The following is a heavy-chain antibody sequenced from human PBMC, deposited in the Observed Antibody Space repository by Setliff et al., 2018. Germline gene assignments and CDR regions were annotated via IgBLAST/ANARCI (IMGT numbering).Heavy chain of an antibody. V-gene: IGHV1-24*01. D-gene: IGHD2-15*01. J-gene: IGHJ4*02. CDR1: GYTLTELS. CDR3: ARDQGRRYCSGGSCAFFDY. Sequence: ASVKVSCKVSGYTLTELSMHWVRQAPGKGLEWMGGFDPEDGETIYAQKFQGRVTMTRDTSTSTVYMELSSLRSEDTAVYYCARDQGRRYCSGGSCAFFDYWGQGTLVTVSS. CDR2: FDPEDGET.